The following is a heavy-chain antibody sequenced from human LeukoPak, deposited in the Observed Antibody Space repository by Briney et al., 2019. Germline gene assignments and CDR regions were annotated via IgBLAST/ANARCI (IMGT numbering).Heavy chain of an antibody. J-gene: IGHJ4*02. Sequence: PGGSLRLSCAASGFTFSSYAMSWVRQAPGKGLEWVSAISGSGGSTYYADSVKGRFTISRDNSKNTLYLQMNSLRAEDTAVYYCAKISEREWELRVAYYFDYWGQGTLVTVSS. D-gene: IGHD1-26*01. CDR1: GFTFSSYA. V-gene: IGHV3-23*01. CDR2: ISGSGGST. CDR3: AKISEREWELRVAYYFDY.